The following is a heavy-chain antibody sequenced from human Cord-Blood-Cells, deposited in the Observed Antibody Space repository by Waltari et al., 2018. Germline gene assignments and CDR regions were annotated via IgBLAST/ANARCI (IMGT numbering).Heavy chain of an antibody. V-gene: IGHV4-34*01. CDR3: ARSAGDVGFFDY. J-gene: IGHJ4*02. CDR2: INHSGST. CDR1: GGSFSGYY. D-gene: IGHD1-26*01. Sequence: QVQLQQWGAGLLKPSETLSLTCAVYGGSFSGYYWSWIRQPPGKGLEWIGEINHSGSTNYNRSLKSRVSISVDTAKNQFSLKLSSVTAADTAVYYCARSAGDVGFFDYWGQGTLVTVSS.